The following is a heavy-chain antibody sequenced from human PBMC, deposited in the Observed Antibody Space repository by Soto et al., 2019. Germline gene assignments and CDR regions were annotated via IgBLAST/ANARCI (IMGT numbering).Heavy chain of an antibody. CDR1: GFTVSSNY. D-gene: IGHD3-3*01. CDR3: AKRPVRFWNSYYGMDV. Sequence: GGSLRLSCAASGFTVSSNYMSWVCQAPGKGLEWVSVIYSGGSTYYADSVKGRFTISRENYKNTLYLQMNSLRAEDTAVYYCAKRPVRFWNSYYGMDVWGQGTTVTVSS. J-gene: IGHJ6*02. CDR2: IYSGGST. V-gene: IGHV3-53*01.